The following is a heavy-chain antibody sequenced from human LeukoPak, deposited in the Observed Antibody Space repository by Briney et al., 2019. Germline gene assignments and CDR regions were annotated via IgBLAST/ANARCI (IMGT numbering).Heavy chain of an antibody. CDR1: GYTFTSYD. CDR3: ARVWVKRWGVVPANWFDP. J-gene: IGHJ5*02. V-gene: IGHV1-8*01. Sequence: GASVKVSCKASGYTFTSYDINWVRQATGQGLEWMGWMNPNSGNTGYAQKFQGRVTMTRNTSINTAYMELSSLRSEDTEDTAVYYCARVWVKRWGVVPANWFDPWGQGTLVTVSS. CDR2: MNPNSGNT. D-gene: IGHD2-2*01.